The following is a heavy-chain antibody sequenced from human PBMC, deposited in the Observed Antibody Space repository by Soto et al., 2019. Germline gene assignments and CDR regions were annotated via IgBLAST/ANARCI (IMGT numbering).Heavy chain of an antibody. V-gene: IGHV1-18*01. Sequence: ASVKVSCKASGYTFTSYGISWVRQAPGQGLEWMGWISTYNGNTKYAQKLQGRVTMTTDTSTSTAYMELRSLRSDDTAVFYCGMKMVRGVGSVYSGQTPLVSDSS. CDR1: GYTFTSYG. J-gene: IGHJ4*02. CDR2: ISTYNGNT. D-gene: IGHD3-10*01. CDR3: GMKMVRGVGSVY.